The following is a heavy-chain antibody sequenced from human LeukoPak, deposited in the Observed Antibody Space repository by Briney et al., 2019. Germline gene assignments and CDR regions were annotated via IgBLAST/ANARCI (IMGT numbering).Heavy chain of an antibody. V-gene: IGHV4-34*01. Sequence: SETLPLTCAVYGGSFSGYYWSWIRQPPGKGLEWIGEINHSGSTNYNPSLKSRVTISVDTSKTQFSLKLSSVTAADMAVYYCARGQQWLVRGYFDYWGQGNLVTVSS. D-gene: IGHD6-19*01. J-gene: IGHJ4*02. CDR3: ARGQQWLVRGYFDY. CDR2: INHSGST. CDR1: GGSFSGYY.